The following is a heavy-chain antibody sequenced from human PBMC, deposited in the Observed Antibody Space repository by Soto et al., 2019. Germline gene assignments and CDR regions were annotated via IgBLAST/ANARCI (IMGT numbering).Heavy chain of an antibody. J-gene: IGHJ4*02. V-gene: IGHV1-69*13. Sequence: SVKVSCKASGGTFSSYAISWVRQAPGQGLEWMGGIIPIFGTANYAQKFQGRVTITADESTSTAYMELSSLRSEDTAVYYCARVMGLTTVTTGFDYWGQGTLVTVSS. CDR3: ARVMGLTTVTTGFDY. CDR2: IIPIFGTA. D-gene: IGHD4-17*01. CDR1: GGTFSSYA.